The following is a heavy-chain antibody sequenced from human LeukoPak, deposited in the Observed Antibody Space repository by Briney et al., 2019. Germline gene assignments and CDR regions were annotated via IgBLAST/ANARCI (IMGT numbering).Heavy chain of an antibody. CDR1: GGSFSSYA. CDR2: IIPILGIA. V-gene: IGHV1-69*04. J-gene: IGHJ3*02. D-gene: IGHD1-26*01. CDR3: ARPGHSGRYTYVDAFDI. Sequence: ASAQVSSKASGGSFSSYAISWVRQAPGQGLEWMGRIIPILGIANYAQKFQGRVTITADKSTSTAYMELSSLRSEDTAVYYCARPGHSGRYTYVDAFDIWGRGTMVTVSS.